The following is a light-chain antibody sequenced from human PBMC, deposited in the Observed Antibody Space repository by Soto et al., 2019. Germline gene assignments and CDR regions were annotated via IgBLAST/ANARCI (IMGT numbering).Light chain of an antibody. CDR3: QQYNSYPRWT. V-gene: IGKV1-5*03. CDR2: KAS. CDR1: QSISSW. Sequence: DIQMTQSPSTLSASVGDRVTITCRASQSISSWLAWYQQKPGKAPKLLIYKASSLESGVPSRFSGSGSGTEFTLTISSLQPDDFATYYCQQYNSYPRWTFGQGTKVE. J-gene: IGKJ1*01.